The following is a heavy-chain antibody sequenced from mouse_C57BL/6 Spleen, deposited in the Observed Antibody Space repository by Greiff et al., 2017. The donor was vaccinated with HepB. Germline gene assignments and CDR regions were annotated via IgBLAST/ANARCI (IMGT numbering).Heavy chain of an antibody. J-gene: IGHJ3*01. CDR1: GFTFSDYG. CDR3: ARPEDGYLLWFAY. Sequence: EVKLMESGGGLVKPGGSLKLSCAASGFTFSDYGMHWVRQAPEKGLEWVAYISSGSSTIYYADTVKGRFTISRDNAKNTLFLQMTSLRSEDTAMYYCARPEDGYLLWFAYWGQGTLVTVSA. D-gene: IGHD2-3*01. V-gene: IGHV5-17*01. CDR2: ISSGSSTI.